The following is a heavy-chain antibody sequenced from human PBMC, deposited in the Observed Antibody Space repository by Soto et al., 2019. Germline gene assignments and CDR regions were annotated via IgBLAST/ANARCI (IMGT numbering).Heavy chain of an antibody. D-gene: IGHD3-9*01. CDR1: GGAISSYY. V-gene: IGHV4-4*07. CDR2: FYTRGST. J-gene: IGHJ5*02. Sequence: SETLSLTCTVSGGAISSYYWSWIRQPAGKGLEWIGRFYTRGSTNYNPSLKSRVTMSVDTSKNQFSLKLSSVTAADTAVYYCARDEGYYDILTGYSKNWFDPWGQGTLVTVSS. CDR3: ARDEGYYDILTGYSKNWFDP.